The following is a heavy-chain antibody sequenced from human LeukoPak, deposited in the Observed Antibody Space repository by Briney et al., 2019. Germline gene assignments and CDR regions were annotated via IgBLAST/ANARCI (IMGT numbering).Heavy chain of an antibody. Sequence: HPGGSLRLSCAVSGITLSNYAMTWVRQAPGKGLEWVAGISDTGGTTNYADSVKGRFTISRDNPKNTLYLQMNSLRAEDTAVYFCAKRGVVIRVILVGFHKEAYYFDSWGQGALVTVSS. V-gene: IGHV3-23*01. J-gene: IGHJ4*02. CDR3: AKRGVVIRVILVGFHKEAYYFDS. CDR1: GITLSNYA. D-gene: IGHD3-22*01. CDR2: ISDTGGTT.